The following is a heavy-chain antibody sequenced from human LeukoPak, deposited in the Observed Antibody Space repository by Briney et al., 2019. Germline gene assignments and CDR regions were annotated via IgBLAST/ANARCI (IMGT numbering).Heavy chain of an antibody. J-gene: IGHJ4*02. CDR2: TSSDLNVK. D-gene: IGHD3-10*01. V-gene: IGHV3-30-3*01. CDR1: GFTFRNYV. Sequence: GGSLGLSCVASGFTFRNYVIHWVRQAPGKGLEWVAVTSSDLNVKLYADSVKGRFTISRDNSRSTLYLQMNSLRPEDTAIYYCAREGYYGSGSPPSLYFDYWGQGTLVTVSS. CDR3: AREGYYGSGSPPSLYFDY.